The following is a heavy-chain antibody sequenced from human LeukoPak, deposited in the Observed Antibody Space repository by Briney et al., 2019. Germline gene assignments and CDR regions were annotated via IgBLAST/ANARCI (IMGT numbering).Heavy chain of an antibody. Sequence: ASVKVSCKASGYTFISYAMHWVRQAPGQRLEWMGWINAGNGNTKYSQKFQGRVTITRDTSASTAYMELSSLRSEDTAVYYCAREGYSSSWYDYWGQGTLVTVSS. CDR1: GYTFISYA. CDR2: INAGNGNT. J-gene: IGHJ4*02. V-gene: IGHV1-3*01. CDR3: AREGYSSSWYDY. D-gene: IGHD6-13*01.